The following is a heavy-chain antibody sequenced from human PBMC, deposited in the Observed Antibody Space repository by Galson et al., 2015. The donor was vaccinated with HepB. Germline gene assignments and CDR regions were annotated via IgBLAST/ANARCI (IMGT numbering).Heavy chain of an antibody. CDR2: IKQDGSEK. CDR3: ARVYIVVVPAALDY. J-gene: IGHJ4*02. V-gene: IGHV3-7*03. Sequence: SLRLSCAASGFTFSSYWMSWVRQAPGKGLEWVANIKQDGSEKYYVDSVKGRFTISRDNAKNSLYLQMNSLRAEDTAVYYCARVYIVVVPAALDYWGQGTLVTVSS. D-gene: IGHD2-2*01. CDR1: GFTFSSYW.